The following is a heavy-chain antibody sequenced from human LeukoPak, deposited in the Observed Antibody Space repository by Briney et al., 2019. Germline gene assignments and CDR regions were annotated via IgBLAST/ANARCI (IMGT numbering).Heavy chain of an antibody. D-gene: IGHD2-2*01. Sequence: SETLSLTCTVSGGSISSSSYYWSWIRQPAGKGLEWIGRIYTSGSTNYNPSLKSRVTMSVDTSKNQFSLKLSSVTAADTAVYYCAREVIPAAPYNWFDPWGQGTLVTVSS. CDR1: GGSISSSSYY. CDR3: AREVIPAAPYNWFDP. V-gene: IGHV4-61*02. CDR2: IYTSGST. J-gene: IGHJ5*02.